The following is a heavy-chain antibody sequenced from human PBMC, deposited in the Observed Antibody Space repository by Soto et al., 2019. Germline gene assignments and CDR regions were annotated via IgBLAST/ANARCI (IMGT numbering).Heavy chain of an antibody. D-gene: IGHD3-10*01. V-gene: IGHV1-18*01. Sequence: QVQLVQSGAEVKKPGASVKASCKASGYTFTSYGISWVRQAPGQGLEWMGWISAYNGNTNYAQKLQGRVTMTTDTSTSTAYMELRSLRSDDTAVYYCARSITMVRARFDYGMDVWGQGTTVTVSS. CDR2: ISAYNGNT. CDR1: GYTFTSYG. CDR3: ARSITMVRARFDYGMDV. J-gene: IGHJ6*02.